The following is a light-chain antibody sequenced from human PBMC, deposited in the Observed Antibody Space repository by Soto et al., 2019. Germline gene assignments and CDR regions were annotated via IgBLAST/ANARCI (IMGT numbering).Light chain of an antibody. CDR2: GAS. CDR3: QQYGSSPLLT. Sequence: EIVLTQSPGTLSLSPGERATLSCRASQSVSSSYLAWYQQKPGQAPRLLIYGASSRATGIPDRFSGSGSGTDFPLTISRLEPEDFAVYYCQQYGSSPLLTFGGGTKGEIK. J-gene: IGKJ4*01. V-gene: IGKV3-20*01. CDR1: QSVSSSY.